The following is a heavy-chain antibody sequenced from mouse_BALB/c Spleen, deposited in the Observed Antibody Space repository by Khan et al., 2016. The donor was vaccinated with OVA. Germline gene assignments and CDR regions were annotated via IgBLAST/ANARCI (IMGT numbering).Heavy chain of an antibody. D-gene: IGHD2-10*01. CDR1: GYTFTNYG. J-gene: IGHJ4*01. Sequence: QVQLQQSGPELKKPGETVKISCKASGYTFTNYGMNWVKQSPGKALKWMGWINTYTGEPTYADDFKGRFAFSLDTSASTAYLQINNLKSEDTATYFCARPPYFSYTLDHWGQGTSVTVSS. V-gene: IGHV9-3-1*01. CDR2: INTYTGEP. CDR3: ARPPYFSYTLDH.